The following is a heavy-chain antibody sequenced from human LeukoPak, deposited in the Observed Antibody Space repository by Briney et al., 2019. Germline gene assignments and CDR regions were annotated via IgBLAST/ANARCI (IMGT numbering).Heavy chain of an antibody. CDR2: IWYDGSKK. Sequence: PGRSLRLSCAASGFTFSSYGMHWVRQAPGKGLEWVAVIWYDGSKKYYADSVKGRFTISRDNPKNTLYLQMISLRADDTAVYYCARRDGDNDRGFDYWGQGTLVTVSS. CDR3: ARRDGDNDRGFDY. CDR1: GFTFSSYG. D-gene: IGHD4-23*01. V-gene: IGHV3-33*01. J-gene: IGHJ4*02.